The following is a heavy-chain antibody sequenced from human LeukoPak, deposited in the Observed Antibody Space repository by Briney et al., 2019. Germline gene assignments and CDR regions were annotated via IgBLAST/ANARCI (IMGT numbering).Heavy chain of an antibody. CDR2: ISAYNGNT. CDR3: ARYGPSMVRGVIIRSSYYYGMDV. Sequence: ASVKVSCKASGYTFTSYGISWVRQAPGQGLEWMGWISAYNGNTNYAQKLQGRVTMTTDTSTSTAYMELRSLRSDDTAVYYCARYGPSMVRGVIIRSSYYYGMDVWGQGTTVTVSS. J-gene: IGHJ6*02. D-gene: IGHD3-10*01. V-gene: IGHV1-18*01. CDR1: GYTFTSYG.